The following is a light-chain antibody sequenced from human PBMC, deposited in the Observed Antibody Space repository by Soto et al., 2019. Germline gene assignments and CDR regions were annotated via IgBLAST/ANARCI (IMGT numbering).Light chain of an antibody. CDR1: SSDVGGYNY. V-gene: IGLV2-14*01. CDR2: EVS. Sequence: QSVLTQPASVSGSPGQSITISCTGTSSDVGGYNYVSWYQQHPGKAPKLMIYEVSNRPSGVSNRFSGSKSDNTASLTISGLQAEDEADYYCSSYTSSSTLFGGGTKVTVL. J-gene: IGLJ2*01. CDR3: SSYTSSSTL.